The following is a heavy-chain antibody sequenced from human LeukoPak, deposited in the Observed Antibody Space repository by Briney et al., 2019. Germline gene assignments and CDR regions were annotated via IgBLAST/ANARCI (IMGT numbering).Heavy chain of an antibody. Sequence: PGGSLRLSCAASGFTFSSYTLNWVRQAPGMGLEWVSSISSDNSYIYYKDSLKGRLTISRDNAKHSLSLQMNSLRAEDTAVYYCARERFHGSGAPRYDYWGQGTLVTVSS. CDR2: ISSDNSYI. CDR3: ARERFHGSGAPRYDY. D-gene: IGHD3-10*01. J-gene: IGHJ4*02. CDR1: GFTFSSYT. V-gene: IGHV3-21*01.